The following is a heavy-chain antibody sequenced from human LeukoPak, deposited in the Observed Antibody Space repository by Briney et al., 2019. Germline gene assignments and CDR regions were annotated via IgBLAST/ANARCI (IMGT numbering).Heavy chain of an antibody. Sequence: GGSLRLSCAASGFTVSSNYMSWVRQAPGKGLEWVAVISYDGSNKYYADSVKGRFTISRDNSKNTLYLQMNSLRAEDTAVYYCARGVYWGQGTLVTVSS. V-gene: IGHV3-30-3*01. CDR1: GFTVSSNY. CDR2: ISYDGSNK. CDR3: ARGVY. J-gene: IGHJ4*02.